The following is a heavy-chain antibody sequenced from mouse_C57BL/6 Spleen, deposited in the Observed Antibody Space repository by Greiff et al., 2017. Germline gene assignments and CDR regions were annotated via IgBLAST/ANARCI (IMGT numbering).Heavy chain of an antibody. J-gene: IGHJ1*03. D-gene: IGHD1-1*01. V-gene: IGHV5-6*02. CDR3: ARSLLYCGSSLGYFDV. Sequence: EVKVEESGGDLVKPGGSLKLSCAASGFTFSSYGMSWVRQTPDKRLEWVATISSGGSYTYYPDSMKGRYTISRDNAKNTLYLQMSSLKSEDTAMYYCARSLLYCGSSLGYFDVWGTGTTVTVSS. CDR1: GFTFSSYG. CDR2: ISSGGSYT.